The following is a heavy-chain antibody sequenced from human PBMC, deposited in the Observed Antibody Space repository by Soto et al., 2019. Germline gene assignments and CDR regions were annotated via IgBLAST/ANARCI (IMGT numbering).Heavy chain of an antibody. J-gene: IGHJ4*02. CDR1: GFTFSRHY. D-gene: IGHD2-15*01. CDR3: AIEEWWRVEF. V-gene: IGHV3-7*01. CDR2: IKPDGSES. Sequence: EVQLAESGGGLVQPGGSRRLSWVASGFTFSRHYMTWVRQAPGKGLESVAKIKPDGSESYYVDSVRGRFTFSRDNAKNSLSLQMNSLRDEDTAVYYCAIEEWWRVEFWGQGTLVTVSS.